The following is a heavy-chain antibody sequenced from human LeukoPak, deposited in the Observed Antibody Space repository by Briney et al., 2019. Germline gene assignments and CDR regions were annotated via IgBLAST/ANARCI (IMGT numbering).Heavy chain of an antibody. Sequence: SVKVSCKASGGTFSSYSISWVRQAPGQGLEWMGVIIPMFGTTTYAQRFQGRVTITADKSTSTAYMELSSLRSEDTAVYYCARDSYRTRNYNWFDPWGQGTLVTVSS. CDR2: IIPMFGTT. V-gene: IGHV1-69*06. CDR1: GGTFSSYS. J-gene: IGHJ5*02. D-gene: IGHD1-7*01. CDR3: ARDSYRTRNYNWFDP.